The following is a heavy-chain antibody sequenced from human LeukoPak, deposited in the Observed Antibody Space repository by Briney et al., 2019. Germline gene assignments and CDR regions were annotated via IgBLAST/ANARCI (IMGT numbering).Heavy chain of an antibody. CDR1: GYTFTASY. D-gene: IGHD4-17*01. CDR2: INPNSGGT. J-gene: IGHJ3*02. V-gene: IGHV1-2*02. CDR3: ARESFTTVTSATDAFDI. Sequence: ASVMLSCKTSGYTFTASYIYWVRQAPGQGLEWMGWINPNSGGTNSAQKFQGRVTMTRDTSISTAYMELSRLRSDDTAVYYCARESFTTVTSATDAFDIWGQGTMVTVSS.